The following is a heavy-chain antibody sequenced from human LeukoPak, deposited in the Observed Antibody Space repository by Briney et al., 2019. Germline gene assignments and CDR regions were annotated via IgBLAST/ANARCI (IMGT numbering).Heavy chain of an antibody. D-gene: IGHD3-3*01. CDR3: ATGRGRGWSGYYTRDYYYYYYMDV. V-gene: IGHV4-34*01. Sequence: SETLSLTCAVYGGSFSGYYRSWIRQPPGKGLEWIGEINHSGSTNYNPSLKSRVTISVDTSKNQFSLKLSSVTAADTAVYYCATGRGRGWSGYYTRDYYYYYYMDVWGKGTTVTVSS. CDR2: INHSGST. J-gene: IGHJ6*03. CDR1: GGSFSGYY.